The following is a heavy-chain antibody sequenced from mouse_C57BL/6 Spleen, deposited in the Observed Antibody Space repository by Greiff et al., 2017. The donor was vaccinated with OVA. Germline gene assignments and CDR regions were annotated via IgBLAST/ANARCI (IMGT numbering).Heavy chain of an antibody. D-gene: IGHD2-4*01. CDR2: ISDGGSYT. Sequence: EVNVVESGGGLVKPGGSLKLSCAASGFTFSSYAMSWVRQTPEKRLEWVATISDGGSYTYYPDNVKGRFTISRDNAKNNLYLQMSHLKSEDTAMYYCARGDYYDYPSYAMDYWGQGTSVTVSS. V-gene: IGHV5-4*03. CDR3: ARGDYYDYPSYAMDY. J-gene: IGHJ4*01. CDR1: GFTFSSYA.